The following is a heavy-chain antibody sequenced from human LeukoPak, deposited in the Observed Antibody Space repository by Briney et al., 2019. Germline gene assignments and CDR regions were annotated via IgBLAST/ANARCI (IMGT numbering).Heavy chain of an antibody. CDR3: ARHGGQNWFDP. CDR2: IYTSGTT. J-gene: IGHJ5*02. D-gene: IGHD3-16*01. V-gene: IGHV4-4*09. CDR1: GASISSYY. Sequence: SETLSLTCTVSGASISSYYWSWIRQPPGKGLEWVGYIYTSGTTNYNPSFKSRVTISVDTSKNQFSLKLNPVTAADTAVYYCARHGGQNWFDPWGQGTLVTVSS.